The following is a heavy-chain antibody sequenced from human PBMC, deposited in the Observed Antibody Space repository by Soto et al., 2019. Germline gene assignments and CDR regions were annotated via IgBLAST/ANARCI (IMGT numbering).Heavy chain of an antibody. V-gene: IGHV4-31*02. CDR3: ARAPGQLSPPGGMGV. Sequence: PSEPLSVISTLSGGSISSGGYYCSWIRQHPGKGLEWIGFIYYSGSTYYNPSLKSRVTMSVDTSKNQFSLKLSSVTAADTAVYYCARAPGQLSPPGGMGVWGQGTTGTVS. D-gene: IGHD6-6*01. CDR2: IYYSGST. J-gene: IGHJ6*02. CDR1: GGSISSGGYY.